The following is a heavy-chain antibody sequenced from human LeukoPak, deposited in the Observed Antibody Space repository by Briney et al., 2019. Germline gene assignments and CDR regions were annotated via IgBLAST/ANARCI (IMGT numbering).Heavy chain of an antibody. CDR1: GYTFNSYG. CDR3: ARARGYSYGYSDY. Sequence: GASVKVSCKASGYTFNSYGINWVRQAPGQGLEWMGWISASNANTDYAQRFQGRVTMTTDTSTTTAYMELTSLRSDDTAVYYWARARGYSYGYSDYWGQGTLVTVSS. J-gene: IGHJ4*02. V-gene: IGHV1-18*01. D-gene: IGHD5-18*01. CDR2: ISASNANT.